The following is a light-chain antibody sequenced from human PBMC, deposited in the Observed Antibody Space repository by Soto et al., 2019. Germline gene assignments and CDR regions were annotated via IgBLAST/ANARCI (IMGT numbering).Light chain of an antibody. CDR1: QSLLRSNGYNY. CDR3: MQAVQTPRT. CDR2: LGS. J-gene: IGKJ1*01. Sequence: DIVMTQSPLSLPVTPGEPASISFRSSQSLLRSNGYNYLDWYLQKIGQSPQVLIYLGSNRASRVPDRFSDSGSGTDLTLKISRVEAEDVGVYYCMQAVQTPRTFGQGTKVEIK. V-gene: IGKV2-28*01.